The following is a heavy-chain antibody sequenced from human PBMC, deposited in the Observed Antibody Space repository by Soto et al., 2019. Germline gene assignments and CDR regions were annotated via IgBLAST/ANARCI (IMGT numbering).Heavy chain of an antibody. CDR3: ARGKYCSGGSCGPPYYYGMDV. J-gene: IGHJ6*02. CDR1: GYTFTSYY. D-gene: IGHD2-15*01. Sequence: ASVKVSCKASGYTFTSYYMHWVRQVPGQGLEWMGIINPSGGSTSYAQKFQGRVTMTRDTSTSTVYMELSSLRSEDTAVYYCARGKYCSGGSCGPPYYYGMDVWGQGTTVTVSS. V-gene: IGHV1-46*01. CDR2: INPSGGST.